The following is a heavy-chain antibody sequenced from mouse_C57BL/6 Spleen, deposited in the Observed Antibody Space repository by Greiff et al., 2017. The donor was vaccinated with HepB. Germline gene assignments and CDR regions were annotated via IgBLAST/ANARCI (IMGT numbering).Heavy chain of an antibody. V-gene: IGHV1-55*01. J-gene: IGHJ3*01. CDR3: ARNYGVWFAY. Sequence: QVQLQQPGAELVKPGASVKMSCKASGYTFPSYWITWVKQRPGQGLEWIGDIYPGRGSTNYNEKFKSKATMTVDTSSSTAYMQLSSVTSQDSALEYCARNYGVWFAYWGQGTLVTVSA. CDR1: GYTFPSYW. CDR2: IYPGRGST. D-gene: IGHD1-1*01.